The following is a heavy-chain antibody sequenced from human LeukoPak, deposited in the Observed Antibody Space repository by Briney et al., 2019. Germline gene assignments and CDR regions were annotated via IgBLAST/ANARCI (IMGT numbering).Heavy chain of an antibody. J-gene: IGHJ4*02. CDR2: IKSKGDGGTT. CDR1: GFTFTNAW. V-gene: IGHV3-15*01. Sequence: GGSLRLSCAASGFTFTNAWMTWVRQAPGKGLEWVGRIKSKGDGGTTDYATPVKGRFTISRDDSKDTVYLQMNSLKTEDTAVYYCTTSEATISGTRNSRASPQSRVGYWGQGTLVTVSS. D-gene: IGHD1-7*01. CDR3: TTSEATISGTRNSRASPQSRVGY.